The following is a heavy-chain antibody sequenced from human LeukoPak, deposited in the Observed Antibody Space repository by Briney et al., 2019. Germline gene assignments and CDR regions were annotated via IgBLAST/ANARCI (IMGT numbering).Heavy chain of an antibody. V-gene: IGHV4-59*12. CDR2: IYYSGST. CDR1: GGSISSYY. D-gene: IGHD1-14*01. Sequence: PSETLSHTCTVSGGSISSYYWSWIRQPPGKGLEWIGYIYYSGSTNYNPSLKSRVTISVDTSKNQFSLKLSSVTAADTAVYYCARTATVLAFDPWGQGTLVTVSS. J-gene: IGHJ5*02. CDR3: ARTATVLAFDP.